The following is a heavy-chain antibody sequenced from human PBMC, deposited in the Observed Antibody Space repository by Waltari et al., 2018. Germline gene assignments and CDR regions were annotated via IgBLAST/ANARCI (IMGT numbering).Heavy chain of an antibody. CDR2: INHSGST. D-gene: IGHD2-2*01. CDR3: ARGHYCSSTSCPFDY. CDR1: GGSFSGYY. V-gene: IGHV4-34*01. J-gene: IGHJ4*02. Sequence: QVQLQQWGAGLLKPSETLSLTCAVYGGSFSGYYWSWIRQPPGKGLEWSGEINHSGSTNYNPSLKSRVTISVDTSKNQFSLKLSSVTAADTAVYYCARGHYCSSTSCPFDYWGQGTLVTVSS.